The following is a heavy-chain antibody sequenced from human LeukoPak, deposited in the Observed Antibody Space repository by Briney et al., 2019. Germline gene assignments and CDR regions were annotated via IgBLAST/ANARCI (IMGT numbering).Heavy chain of an antibody. V-gene: IGHV4-61*08. D-gene: IGHD3-22*01. CDR1: GGSVSSADYY. CDR2: IYHTGSN. J-gene: IGHJ3*02. CDR3: AREELDSSGYYVGEI. Sequence: SETLSPTCTVSGGSVSSADYYWSWIRHPPGKALEWIGYIYHTGSNNYKYSLKSRVTISLDTSKNRFSLRLTSVTAADTARYYCAREELDSSGYYVGEIWGQGTMVTVSS.